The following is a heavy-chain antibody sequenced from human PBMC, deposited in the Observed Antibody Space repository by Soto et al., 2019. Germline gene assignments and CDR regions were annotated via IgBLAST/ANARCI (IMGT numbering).Heavy chain of an antibody. CDR1: GYIFTDHL. CDR2: VHPDSGGT. Sequence: ASVKVSCKTSGYIFTDHLIHWVRQSPGQGPQWVGWVHPDSGGTNVAQAFQDRVTMTADTSITTAYMDLARLRPDDTAIFYCARGAQGFFPVSGIYFYFDHWGQGTPVTVSS. D-gene: IGHD3-22*01. J-gene: IGHJ4*02. CDR3: ARGAQGFFPVSGIYFYFDH. V-gene: IGHV1-2*02.